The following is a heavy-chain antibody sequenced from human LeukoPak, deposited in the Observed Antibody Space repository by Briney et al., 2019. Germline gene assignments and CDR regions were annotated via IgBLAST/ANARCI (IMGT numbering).Heavy chain of an antibody. J-gene: IGHJ3*02. CDR2: IRYDGSNK. Sequence: GGSLRLSCAASGFTFISYGMHWVRQAPGKGLEWVTFIRYDGSNKYYADSVKGRFTISRDNAKNSLYLQMNSLRAEDTAVYYCARELSPLDDAFDIWGQGTMVTVSS. CDR1: GFTFISYG. CDR3: ARELSPLDDAFDI. V-gene: IGHV3-30*02. D-gene: IGHD3-16*02.